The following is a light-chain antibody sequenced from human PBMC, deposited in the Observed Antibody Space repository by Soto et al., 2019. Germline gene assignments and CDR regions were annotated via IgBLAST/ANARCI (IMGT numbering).Light chain of an antibody. CDR3: QQYNNWTPWT. J-gene: IGKJ1*01. Sequence: EIVMTQSPATLSVSPGERATLSCRASQSVSSNLAWYQQKPGQAPRLLIYGASTRATGIPARFSGSGSGTEFTIKISSMESEEFAGYYCQQYNNWTPWTFGQGTKVEIQ. V-gene: IGKV3-15*01. CDR2: GAS. CDR1: QSVSSN.